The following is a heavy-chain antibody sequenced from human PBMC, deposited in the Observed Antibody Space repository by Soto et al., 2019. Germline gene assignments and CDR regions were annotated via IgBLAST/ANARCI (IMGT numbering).Heavy chain of an antibody. Sequence: QVQLVQSGAEVKKPGASVKVSCKASGYTFTSYGISWVRQAPGQGLEWMGWISAYNGNTNYAQKLKGRVTMTTDTSTSTAYMELRSLRSDDTAVYYCAREGLRDYYGSGSYSFDPWGQGTLVTVSS. CDR1: GYTFTSYG. CDR3: AREGLRDYYGSGSYSFDP. D-gene: IGHD3-10*01. CDR2: ISAYNGNT. J-gene: IGHJ5*02. V-gene: IGHV1-18*01.